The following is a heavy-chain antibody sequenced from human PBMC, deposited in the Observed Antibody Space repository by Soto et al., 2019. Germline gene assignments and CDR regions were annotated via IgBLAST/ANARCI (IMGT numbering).Heavy chain of an antibody. CDR1: GGSISSYY. CDR3: ARHAASFNWFDP. CDR2: IYHSGST. V-gene: IGHV4-59*04. D-gene: IGHD6-25*01. Sequence: SETLSLTCTVSGGSISSYYWSWIRQPPGKGLEWIGYIYHSGSTYYNPSLKSRVTVSVDTSKNQFSLKLSSVTAADTAVYYCARHAASFNWFDPWGQGTLVTVSS. J-gene: IGHJ5*02.